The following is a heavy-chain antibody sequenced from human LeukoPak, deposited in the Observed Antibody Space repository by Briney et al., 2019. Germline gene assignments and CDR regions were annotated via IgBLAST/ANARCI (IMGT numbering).Heavy chain of an antibody. J-gene: IGHJ3*02. CDR1: GFTFSSYS. D-gene: IGHD3-3*01. V-gene: IGHV3-21*01. CDR3: ARAIYDFWSAEGAFDI. Sequence: GGSLRLSCAASGFTFSSYSMNWVRQAPGKGLEWVSSISSSSSYIYYADSVKGRFTISRDNAKNSLYLQVNSLRAEDTAVYYCARAIYDFWSAEGAFDIWGQGTMVTVSS. CDR2: ISSSSSYI.